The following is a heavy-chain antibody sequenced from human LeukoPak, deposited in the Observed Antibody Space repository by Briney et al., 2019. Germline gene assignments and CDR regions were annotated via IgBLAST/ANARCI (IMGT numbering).Heavy chain of an antibody. Sequence: GESLKISCKGSGYSFTSYWIGWVRQMPGKGLEWMGIIYPGDSDTRYSPSFQGRVTISADKSISTAYLQWSSLKASDTAMYYCARHTRVALGALDIWGPGTMVTVSS. CDR1: GYSFTSYW. CDR3: ARHTRVALGALDI. J-gene: IGHJ3*02. V-gene: IGHV5-51*01. D-gene: IGHD5/OR15-5a*01. CDR2: IYPGDSDT.